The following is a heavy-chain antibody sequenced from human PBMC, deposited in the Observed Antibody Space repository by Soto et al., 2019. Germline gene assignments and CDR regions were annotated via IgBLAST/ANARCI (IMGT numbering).Heavy chain of an antibody. Sequence: ASVKVSCKASGYTFTSYGISWVRQAPGQGLEWMGWTSAYNGNTNYAQKLQGRVTMTTDTSTSTAYMELRSLRSDDTAVYYCAREIEGPPPKTHRFLDYWGQGTLVTVSS. D-gene: IGHD3-10*01. J-gene: IGHJ4*02. CDR3: AREIEGPPPKTHRFLDY. CDR1: GYTFTSYG. CDR2: TSAYNGNT. V-gene: IGHV1-18*04.